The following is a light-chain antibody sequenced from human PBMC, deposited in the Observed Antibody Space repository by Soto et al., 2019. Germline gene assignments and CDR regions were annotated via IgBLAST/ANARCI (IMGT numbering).Light chain of an antibody. CDR2: GAS. CDR3: QQYNNWPPIP. J-gene: IGKJ5*01. CDR1: QSVSSN. Sequence: EIGMRQSPATLSVSPGERATLSCRASQSVSSNLAWYQQKPGQAPRLLIYGASTRATGIAARFSGSGSGTEFTLTISSLQSEDFAVYYCQQYNNWPPIPFGQGTRLAIK. V-gene: IGKV3-15*01.